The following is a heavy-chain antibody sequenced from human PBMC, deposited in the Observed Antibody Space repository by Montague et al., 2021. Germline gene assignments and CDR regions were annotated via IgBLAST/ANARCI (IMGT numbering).Heavy chain of an antibody. Sequence: SETLSLTCTVTGGSISEFYWSWIRQSPEKGLEWIGYIYDSGTTNHNPSLKSRVTISADTSMNQFSLNLRSVTAADTAVYYCAKQDYFVSGTSYKGFDPWGQGILVTVSS. CDR1: GGSISEFY. CDR3: AKQDYFVSGTSYKGFDP. D-gene: IGHD3-10*01. J-gene: IGHJ5*02. V-gene: IGHV4-59*08. CDR2: IYDSGTT.